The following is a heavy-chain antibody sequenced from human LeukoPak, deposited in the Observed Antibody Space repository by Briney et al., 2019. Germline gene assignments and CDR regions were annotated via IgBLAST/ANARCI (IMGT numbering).Heavy chain of an antibody. CDR3: ARGLQYQLLKALGYYYMDV. V-gene: IGHV1-69*05. CDR2: IIPISGTA. Sequence: GASVKVSCKASGGTFSSHAIAWVRQAPGQGLEWMGGIIPISGTANYAQKFQGRVTITTDQSTSTAYMELSSLTSDDTAVYYCARGLQYQLLKALGYYYMDVWGEGTTVTVSS. CDR1: GGTFSSHA. J-gene: IGHJ6*03. D-gene: IGHD2-2*01.